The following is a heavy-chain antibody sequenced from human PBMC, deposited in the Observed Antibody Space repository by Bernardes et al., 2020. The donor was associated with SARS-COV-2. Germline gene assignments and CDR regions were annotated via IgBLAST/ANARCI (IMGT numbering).Heavy chain of an antibody. Sequence: GGSLRLSCVASGFNFDSYDMIWICQAPGNGLEFVASINYSGGGPVYGASVRGRFTVSRDNSKHTLYLQMNSLRADDTAIYYCGKDPNWGSGYWGPGTLVTVSS. CDR2: INYSGGGP. CDR3: GKDPNWGSGY. J-gene: IGHJ4*02. CDR1: GFNFDSYD. D-gene: IGHD7-27*01. V-gene: IGHV3-23*01.